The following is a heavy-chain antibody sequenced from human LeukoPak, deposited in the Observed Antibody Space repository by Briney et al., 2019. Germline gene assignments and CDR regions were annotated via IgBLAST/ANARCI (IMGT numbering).Heavy chain of an antibody. D-gene: IGHD3-3*01. J-gene: IGHJ3*02. Sequence: PGGSLRLSCAASGFTFSSYSMNWLRQAPGKGREWVSYISSSSSTIYYADSVQGRFTISRDTAKNSLYLHMNSLRAEDTAVYYCASIPFGVVINDAFDIWGQGTMVTVSS. CDR3: ASIPFGVVINDAFDI. CDR1: GFTFSSYS. V-gene: IGHV3-48*01. CDR2: ISSSSSTI.